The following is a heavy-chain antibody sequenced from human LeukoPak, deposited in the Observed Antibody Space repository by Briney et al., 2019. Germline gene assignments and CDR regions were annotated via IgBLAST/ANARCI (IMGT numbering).Heavy chain of an antibody. CDR3: ARSSAAGGTFENWFDP. Sequence: PSETLSLTCAVYGGSFSDYDWSWIRQPPGKGLEWIGEINQSGSTNCDPSLKSRVSMSIDTSKSQFSLNLRSVTAADTAVYYCARSSAAGGTFENWFDPWGQGTLVSVSS. J-gene: IGHJ5*02. D-gene: IGHD6-13*01. CDR2: INQSGST. V-gene: IGHV4-34*01. CDR1: GGSFSDYD.